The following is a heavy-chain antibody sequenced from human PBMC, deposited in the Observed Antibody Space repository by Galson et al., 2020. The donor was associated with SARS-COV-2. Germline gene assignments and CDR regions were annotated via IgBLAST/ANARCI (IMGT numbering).Heavy chain of an antibody. J-gene: IGHJ6*02. V-gene: IGHV6-1*01. CDR2: TYYRSKWYN. D-gene: IGHD6-19*01. CDR3: ARESGIAVAGTLYYYYYGMDV. CDR1: GDSVSSNSAA. Sequence: SQTLSLTCAISGDSVSSNSAAWNWIRQSPSRGLEWLGRTYYRSKWYNDYAVSVKSRITINPDTSKNQFSLQLNSVTPEDTAVYYCARESGIAVAGTLYYYYYGMDVWGQGTTVTVSS.